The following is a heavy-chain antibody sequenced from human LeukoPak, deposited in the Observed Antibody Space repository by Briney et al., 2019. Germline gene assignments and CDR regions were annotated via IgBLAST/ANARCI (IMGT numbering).Heavy chain of an antibody. Sequence: SETLSLTCAVYGGSFSGYYWSWIRQPPGKGLEWIGEINHSGSTNYNPSLKSRVTISVATSKNQFSLKLSSVTAADTAVYYCARGRVTVIDPWGQGTLVTVSS. D-gene: IGHD4-11*01. CDR1: GGSFSGYY. CDR2: INHSGST. CDR3: ARGRVTVIDP. V-gene: IGHV4-34*01. J-gene: IGHJ5*02.